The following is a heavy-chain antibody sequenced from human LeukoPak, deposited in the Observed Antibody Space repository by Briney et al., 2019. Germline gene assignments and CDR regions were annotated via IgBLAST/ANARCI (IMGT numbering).Heavy chain of an antibody. CDR2: INTKSGGT. V-gene: IGHV1-2*02. J-gene: IGHJ4*02. Sequence: ASVKVSCKASGYTFTGYYMHWVRQAPGQGLEWMGWINTKSGGTNYAQKFQGRVTMTRDTSISTAYMELSRLRSDDTAVYYCARAVGYYDSSGYLDYWGQGTLVTVS. D-gene: IGHD3-22*01. CDR1: GYTFTGYY. CDR3: ARAVGYYDSSGYLDY.